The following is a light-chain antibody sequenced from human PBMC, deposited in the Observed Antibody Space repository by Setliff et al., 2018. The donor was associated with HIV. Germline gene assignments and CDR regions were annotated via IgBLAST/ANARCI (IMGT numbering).Light chain of an antibody. CDR2: DVS. V-gene: IGLV2-14*03. CDR1: SSDVGGYNY. J-gene: IGLJ1*01. Sequence: QSALTQPASVSGSPGQSIIISCTGTSSDVGGYNYVSWYQHHPGKAPKLMIYDVSKRPSGVSNRFSGSKSGNTASLTISGLQAEDEADYYCTSYTVNNTPVFGSGTKGTVL. CDR3: TSYTVNNTPV.